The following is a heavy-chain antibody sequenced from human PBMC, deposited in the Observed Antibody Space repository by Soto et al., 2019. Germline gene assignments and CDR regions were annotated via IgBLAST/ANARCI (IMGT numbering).Heavy chain of an antibody. CDR3: AIGMAFWSGYDTWCFDP. J-gene: IGHJ5*02. CDR2: IYYSGCT. D-gene: IGHD3-3*01. V-gene: IGHV4-61*01. CDR1: GGSVSSGSYY. Sequence: SETLSLTRTVSGGSVSSGSYYWSWIRQPPGKGLEWIGYIYYSGCTNYNPSLKSRVTISVDTSKNQFSLKLSSVTAADTAVYYCAIGMAFWSGYDTWCFDPWGQGTLVTVSS.